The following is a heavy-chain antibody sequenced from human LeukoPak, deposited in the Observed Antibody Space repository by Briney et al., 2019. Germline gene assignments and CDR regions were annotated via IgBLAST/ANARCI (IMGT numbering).Heavy chain of an antibody. Sequence: PGGSLRLSCAASGFAVSSNYMSWVRQAPGKGLEWVSVIYGGGTSYYADSVKGRFTISRDNSKNTLYLQMNSLRAEDSAVYYCARDSYGSETYYHGYWGQGTLVTVSS. V-gene: IGHV3-66*01. CDR3: ARDSYGSETYYHGY. CDR2: IYGGGTS. D-gene: IGHD3-10*01. CDR1: GFAVSSNY. J-gene: IGHJ4*02.